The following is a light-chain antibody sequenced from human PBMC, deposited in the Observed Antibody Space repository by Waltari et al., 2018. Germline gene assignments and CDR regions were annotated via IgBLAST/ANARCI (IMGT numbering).Light chain of an antibody. Sequence: DIVMTQSPATLSASPGERATLSCRASQSVSSNLAWYQQKPGQAPRLLIYGASTRATGIPARFSGSGSGTEFTLTISSMQSEDFAVYYCQQYNNWPPLTFGGGTKVEIK. V-gene: IGKV3-15*01. CDR2: GAS. CDR1: QSVSSN. J-gene: IGKJ4*01. CDR3: QQYNNWPPLT.